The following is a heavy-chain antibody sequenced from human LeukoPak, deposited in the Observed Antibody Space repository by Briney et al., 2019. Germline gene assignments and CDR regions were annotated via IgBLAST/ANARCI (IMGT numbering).Heavy chain of an antibody. D-gene: IGHD7-27*01. CDR1: GYTFTSYD. CDR3: ASLNWGSVSGAFDI. J-gene: IGHJ3*02. CDR2: MNPNSGNT. V-gene: IGHV1-8*01. Sequence: ASVKVSCTASGYTFTSYDINWVRQATGQGLEWMGWMNPNSGNTGYAQKFQGRVTMTRNTSISTAYMELSGLRSEDTAVYYCASLNWGSVSGAFDIWGQGTMVTVSS.